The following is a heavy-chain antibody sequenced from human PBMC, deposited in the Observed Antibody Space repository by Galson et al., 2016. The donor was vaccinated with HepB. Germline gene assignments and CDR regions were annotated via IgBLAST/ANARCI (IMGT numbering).Heavy chain of an antibody. J-gene: IGHJ4*02. CDR1: GFTFSSYV. CDR2: ISSNGGST. V-gene: IGHV3-64*02. CDR3: ARGGRGYSGYDLTGYFDY. Sequence: SLRLSCAASGFTFSSYVMHWVRQAPGKGLEYVSAISSNGGSTNYADSVQDRFTISRDNSKNTLFLHMASLRPEDMAVYYCARGGRGYSGYDLTGYFDYWGQGTLVTFSS. D-gene: IGHD5-12*01.